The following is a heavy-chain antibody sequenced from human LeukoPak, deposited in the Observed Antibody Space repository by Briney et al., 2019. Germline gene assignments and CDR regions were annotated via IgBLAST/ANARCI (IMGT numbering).Heavy chain of an antibody. D-gene: IGHD2-15*01. CDR2: ISAYNGNT. CDR3: AREGYCSGGSCYPEYAGY. Sequence: GASVKVSCKASGYTFTSYGISWVRQAPGQGLEWMGWISAYNGNTNYAQKLQGRVTMTTDTSTSTAYMELRSLRSDDTAVYYCAREGYCSGGSCYPEYAGYWGQGTLVTVSS. J-gene: IGHJ4*02. CDR1: GYTFTSYG. V-gene: IGHV1-18*01.